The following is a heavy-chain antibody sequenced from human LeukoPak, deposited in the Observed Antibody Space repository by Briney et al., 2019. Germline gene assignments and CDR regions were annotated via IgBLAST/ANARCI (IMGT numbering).Heavy chain of an antibody. V-gene: IGHV3-30*04. Sequence: GGSLRLSCAASGFTFSSYSMHWVRQAPGKGLEWVAVISYDGKKRFYADSVKGRFTISRDNSKNTVDLQMNSLRPEDMAVYYCAREWGYDSGTYCVYWGQGTLVTVSS. D-gene: IGHD3-10*01. CDR3: AREWGYDSGTYCVY. CDR1: GFTFSSYS. CDR2: ISYDGKKR. J-gene: IGHJ4*02.